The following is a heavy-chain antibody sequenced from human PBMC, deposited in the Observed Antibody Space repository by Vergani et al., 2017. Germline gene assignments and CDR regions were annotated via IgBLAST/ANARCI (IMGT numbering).Heavy chain of an antibody. CDR2: IYHSGST. CDR3: ARAMYSSSWNYYYYYYGMDV. D-gene: IGHD6-13*01. Sequence: QVQLQESGPGLVKPPGTLSLTCAVSGGSISSSNWWSWVRQPPGKGLEWIGEIYHSGSTNSNPSLKSRVTISVDKSKNQFSLKLSSVTAADTAVDYCARAMYSSSWNYYYYYYGMDVWGQGTTVTVSS. J-gene: IGHJ6*02. CDR1: GGSISSSNW. V-gene: IGHV4-4*03.